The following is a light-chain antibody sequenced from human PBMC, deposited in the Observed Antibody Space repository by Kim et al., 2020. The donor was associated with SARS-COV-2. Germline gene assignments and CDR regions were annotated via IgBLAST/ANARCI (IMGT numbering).Light chain of an antibody. V-gene: IGKV3-15*01. CDR1: QSVSST. J-gene: IGKJ4*01. CDR2: GAS. CDR3: QHYNNWPLT. Sequence: SVSPGDRATLSCRASQSVSSTLAWYQQKPGLGPRLLIYGASTRATGIPARFSGGGSGTEFTLTISSLQSEDFAVYYCQHYNNWPLTFGGGTKLEI.